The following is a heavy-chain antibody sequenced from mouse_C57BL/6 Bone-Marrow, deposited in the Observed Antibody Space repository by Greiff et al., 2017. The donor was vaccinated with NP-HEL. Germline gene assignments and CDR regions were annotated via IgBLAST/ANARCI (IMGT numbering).Heavy chain of an antibody. J-gene: IGHJ2*01. V-gene: IGHV1-26*01. CDR3: ATIYDGYSSDY. CDR1: GYTFTDYY. CDR2: INPNNGGT. Sequence: EVQLQQSGPELVKPGASVKISCKASGYTFTDYYMNWVKQSHGKSLEWIGDINPNNGGTSYNQKFKGKATLTVDKSSSTAYMELRSLTSEDSAVYNCATIYDGYSSDYWGQGTTLTVSS. D-gene: IGHD2-3*01.